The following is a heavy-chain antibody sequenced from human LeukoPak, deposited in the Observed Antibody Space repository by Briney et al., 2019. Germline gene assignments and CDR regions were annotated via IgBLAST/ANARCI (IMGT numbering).Heavy chain of an antibody. CDR1: GFSVSDAY. CDR3: VKSAYSSSWYWFDP. D-gene: IGHD6-13*01. CDR2: IISKSDGGTT. V-gene: IGHV3-15*01. J-gene: IGHJ5*02. Sequence: GGSLRLSCAASGFSVSDAYMSWVRQTPGKGLEWIGRIISKSDGGTTDYAAPVKDRFIISRDDSKGTLYLQLNSLRAEDTAVYYCVKSAYSSSWYWFDPWGQGTLVTVSS.